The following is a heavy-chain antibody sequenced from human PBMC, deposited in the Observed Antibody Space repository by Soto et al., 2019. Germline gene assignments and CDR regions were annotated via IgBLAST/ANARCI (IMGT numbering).Heavy chain of an antibody. D-gene: IGHD5-18*01. CDR3: ARIVDTAMGTPFDY. Sequence: TLSLTCAVSGGSISSGGYSWSWIRQPPGKGLEWIGYIYHSGSTYYNPSLKSRVTISVDRSKNQFSLKLSSVTAADTAVYYCARIVDTAMGTPFDYWGPGTMVTVYS. CDR2: IYHSGST. V-gene: IGHV4-30-2*01. CDR1: GGSISSGGYS. J-gene: IGHJ4*02.